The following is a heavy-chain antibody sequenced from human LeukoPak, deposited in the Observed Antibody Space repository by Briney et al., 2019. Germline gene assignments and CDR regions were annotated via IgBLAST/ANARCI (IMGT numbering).Heavy chain of an antibody. Sequence: GASVKVSCKASGGTFSSYAISWVRQAPGQGLEWMGGIIPIFGTANYVQKFQGRVTITADESTSTPYMELSSLRSEDTAVYYCARAGFIAAVPALSGMDVWGQGTTVTVSS. D-gene: IGHD6-13*01. V-gene: IGHV1-69*13. CDR3: ARAGFIAAVPALSGMDV. J-gene: IGHJ6*02. CDR1: GGTFSSYA. CDR2: IIPIFGTA.